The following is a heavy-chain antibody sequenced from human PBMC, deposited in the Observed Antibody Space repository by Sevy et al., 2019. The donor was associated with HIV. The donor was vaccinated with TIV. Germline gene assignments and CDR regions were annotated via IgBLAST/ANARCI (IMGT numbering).Heavy chain of an antibody. CDR2: ISYDGSSK. D-gene: IGHD4-17*01. CDR3: AKDRRDYGDYEGGDY. J-gene: IGHJ4*02. Sequence: GGSLRLSCAASGFTFSSYGMHWVRQAPGKGLEWVAVISYDGSSKYYADSVNGRFTISRDNSTNTLYLQMNSLRAEDTAVYYCAKDRRDYGDYEGGDYWGQGTLVTVSS. CDR1: GFTFSSYG. V-gene: IGHV3-30*18.